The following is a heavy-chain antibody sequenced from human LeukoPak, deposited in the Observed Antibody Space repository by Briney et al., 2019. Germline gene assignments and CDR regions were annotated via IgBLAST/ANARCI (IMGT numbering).Heavy chain of an antibody. J-gene: IGHJ4*02. CDR2: IYHSGST. Sequence: SETLSLTCTVSGYSITSGYYWGWFRQPPGKGLEWIASIYHSGSTYFNPSLKSRVTISVDTSKNHFSLKLGSVTAADTAVYYCARGERGSDYWGQGTLVTVSS. D-gene: IGHD5-24*01. CDR1: GYSITSGYY. V-gene: IGHV4-38-2*02. CDR3: ARGERGSDY.